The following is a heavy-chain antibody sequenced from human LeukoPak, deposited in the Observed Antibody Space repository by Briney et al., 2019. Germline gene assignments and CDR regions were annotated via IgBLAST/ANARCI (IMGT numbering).Heavy chain of an antibody. Sequence: SETLSLTCAVSGYSISSSSYYWGWIRQPPGKGLEWIGSIYYSGSTYYNPSLKSRVTISVDTSKNQFSLKLSSVTAADTAVYYCARAYIVVVVAAGPNWFDPWGQGTLVTVSS. J-gene: IGHJ5*02. CDR3: ARAYIVVVVAAGPNWFDP. V-gene: IGHV4-39*01. CDR2: IYYSGST. CDR1: GYSISSSSYY. D-gene: IGHD2-15*01.